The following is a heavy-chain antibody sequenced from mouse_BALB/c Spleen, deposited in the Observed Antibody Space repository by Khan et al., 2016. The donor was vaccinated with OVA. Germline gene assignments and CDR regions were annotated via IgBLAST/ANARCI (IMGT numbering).Heavy chain of an antibody. CDR2: IDPSNSHT. J-gene: IGHJ3*01. CDR3: ARSYFYGSSTWFGY. CDR1: GYTFTSFW. Sequence: QVQLQQPGAELVKPGASVKLSCKASGYTFTSFWIHWVKRRPGHGLEWIGEIDPSNSHTNYNQEFKDKATLTVDKSSSTAYMQLSRLTSEDSAVDFCARSYFYGSSTWFGYWGQGTLVTVSA. D-gene: IGHD1-1*01. V-gene: IGHV1-69*02.